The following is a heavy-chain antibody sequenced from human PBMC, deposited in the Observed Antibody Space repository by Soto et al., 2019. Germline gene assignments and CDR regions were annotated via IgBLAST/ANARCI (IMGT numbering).Heavy chain of an antibody. CDR3: ARSVAVPGENIDY. J-gene: IGHJ4*02. CDR1: GGSISGSY. Sequence: SETLSLTCSVSGGSISGSYWSWIRQSPGKGLEWLGYVYYTGSTNYSPSLRSRVSISVDTSKNEFSLRLSSVTAADTAVYFCARSVAVPGENIDYWGQGTQVTVSS. D-gene: IGHD6-19*01. CDR2: VYYTGST. V-gene: IGHV4-59*01.